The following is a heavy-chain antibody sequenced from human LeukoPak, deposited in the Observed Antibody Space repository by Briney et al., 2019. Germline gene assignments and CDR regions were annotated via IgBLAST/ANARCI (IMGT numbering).Heavy chain of an antibody. J-gene: IGHJ6*02. Sequence: SETLSLTCTVSGGSISSSSYYWGWIRQPPGKGLEWIGSIYYSGSTYYNPSLKSRVTISVDTSKNQFSLKLSSVTAADTAVYHCARDRDGYNLEGMDVWGQGTTVTVSS. CDR2: IYYSGST. CDR3: ARDRDGYNLEGMDV. V-gene: IGHV4-39*07. CDR1: GGSISSSSYY. D-gene: IGHD5-24*01.